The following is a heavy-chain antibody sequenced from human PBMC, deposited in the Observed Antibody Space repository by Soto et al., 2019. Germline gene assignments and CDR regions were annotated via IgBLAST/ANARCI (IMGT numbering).Heavy chain of an antibody. Sequence: QVQLVQSGAEVQKTGSSVQVSCKSSGGTFTNHAINWVRQAPGQGLEWMGGIIPIFGTSNYAQKFQGRVTITADESTSTAYMELRTFRYEDTAVYYCVTVKLREMDRRRRDRGFDPWGQGTLVTVSS. CDR2: IIPIFGTS. D-gene: IGHD3-16*01. CDR1: GGTFTNHA. CDR3: VTVKLREMDRRRRDRGFDP. V-gene: IGHV1-69*01. J-gene: IGHJ5*02.